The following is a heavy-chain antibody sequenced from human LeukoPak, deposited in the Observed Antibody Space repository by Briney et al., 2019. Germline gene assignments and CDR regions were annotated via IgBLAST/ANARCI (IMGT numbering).Heavy chain of an antibody. J-gene: IGHJ4*02. D-gene: IGHD3-22*01. CDR1: GFTFSSYA. CDR2: VSYDGSNK. V-gene: IGHV3-30*04. Sequence: PGRSLRLSCAASGFTFSSYAMHWVRQASGKGLEWVAVVSYDGSNKYYADSVKGRFTISRDNSKNTLFLQMNSLRAEDTAVYYCASLVVVIYWGQGTLVTVSS. CDR3: ASLVVVIY.